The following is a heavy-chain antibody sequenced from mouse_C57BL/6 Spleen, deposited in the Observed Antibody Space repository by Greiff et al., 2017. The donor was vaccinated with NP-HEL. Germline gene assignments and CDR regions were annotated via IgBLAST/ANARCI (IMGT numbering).Heavy chain of an antibody. J-gene: IGHJ3*01. V-gene: IGHV2-6-1*01. CDR2: IWSDGST. CDR1: GFSLTSYG. D-gene: IGHD2-3*01. CDR3: ARHEDDGYYAWFAY. Sequence: QVQLKQSGPGLVAPSQSLSITCTVSGFSLTSYGVHWVRQPPGKGLEWLVVIWSDGSTTYNSALKSRLSISKDNSKSQVFLKMNSLQTDDTAMYYCARHEDDGYYAWFAYWGQGTLVTVSA.